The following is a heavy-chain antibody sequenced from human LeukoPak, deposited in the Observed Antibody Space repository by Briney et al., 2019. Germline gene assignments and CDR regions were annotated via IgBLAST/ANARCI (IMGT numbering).Heavy chain of an antibody. CDR1: GGSISSYY. V-gene: IGHV4-59*08. D-gene: IGHD2-2*01. CDR2: IYYSGST. Sequence: SETLSLTCTVSGGSISSYYWSWIRQPPGKGLEWIGYIYYSGSTNYNPSLKSRVTISVDTSKNQFSLKLSSVTAADTAVYYCAAQDIVVVPAVHWGYFDYWGQGTLVTVSS. CDR3: AAQDIVVVPAVHWGYFDY. J-gene: IGHJ4*02.